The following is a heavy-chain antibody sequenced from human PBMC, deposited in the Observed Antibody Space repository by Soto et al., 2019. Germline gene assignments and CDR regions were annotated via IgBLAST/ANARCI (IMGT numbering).Heavy chain of an antibody. CDR2: VSTNGAT. V-gene: IGHV4-61*02. CDR1: GGSISSGVYY. CDR3: ARADYEILTGSYAMDV. Sequence: SETLSLTRTVSGGSISSGVYYWNWIRHPAGKGLEWIGRVSTNGATNYNPSLESRVTMSVDTSKNQFSLKLTSVTAADTAVYFCARADYEILTGSYAMDVWGQGTTVTVSS. J-gene: IGHJ6*02. D-gene: IGHD3-9*01.